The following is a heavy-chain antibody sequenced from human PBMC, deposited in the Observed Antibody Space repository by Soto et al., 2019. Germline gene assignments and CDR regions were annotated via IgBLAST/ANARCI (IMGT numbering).Heavy chain of an antibody. CDR1: GFIFSTYG. D-gene: IGHD2-2*01. CDR3: ARDTFVVVPAAMGDSHYYGMDV. Sequence: GGSLRLSCAASGFIFSTYGMHWVRQAPGKGLQWVAVISRDGSNKYYADSVEGRFTISRDNSKNTVYLQMNSLRLEDTALYYCARDTFVVVPAAMGDSHYYGMDVWGQGTTVTVSS. CDR2: ISRDGSNK. V-gene: IGHV3-30*03. J-gene: IGHJ6*02.